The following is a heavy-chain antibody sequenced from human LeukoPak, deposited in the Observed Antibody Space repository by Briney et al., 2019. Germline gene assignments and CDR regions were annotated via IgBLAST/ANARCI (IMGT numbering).Heavy chain of an antibody. CDR3: ARHGAGTTGRLYYYNGMDV. CDR1: GDSISSYY. D-gene: IGHD4-11*01. J-gene: IGHJ6*02. V-gene: IGHV4-59*08. Sequence: TSETLSLTCTVSGDSISSYYWSWIRQSPGKGLEWIGHIYYSGGTRYNASLKSRLTISVDTSTKQFSLKVTSVTAADTAVYYCARHGAGTTGRLYYYNGMDVWGQGTTVTVSS. CDR2: IYYSGGT.